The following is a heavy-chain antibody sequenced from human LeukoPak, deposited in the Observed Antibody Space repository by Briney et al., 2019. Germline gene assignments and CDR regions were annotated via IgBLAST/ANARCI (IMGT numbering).Heavy chain of an antibody. CDR2: IWYDGSNK. J-gene: IGHJ4*02. CDR3: ARDYDYIWGSYRPGGLDY. Sequence: GGSLRLSCAASGFTFSSYAMHWVRQAPGKGLEWVAIIWYDGSNKYYADSVKGRFTISRDNSKNTLYLQMNSLRAEDTAVYYCARDYDYIWGSYRPGGLDYWGQGTLVTVSS. V-gene: IGHV3-33*08. D-gene: IGHD3-16*02. CDR1: GFTFSSYA.